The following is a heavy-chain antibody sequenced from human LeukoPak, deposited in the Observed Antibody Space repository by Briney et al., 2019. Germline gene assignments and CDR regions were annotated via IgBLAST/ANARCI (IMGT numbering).Heavy chain of an antibody. CDR1: GLTFSTSG. CDR2: IGPTGSDG. Sequence: PGGSLRLSCTASGLTFSTSGFNWVRQAPGKGLEWVASIGPTGSDGYQADSIKGRFTISRDNANNFLYLQMNSLRAEDTAVYYCATETNGRHYDYWGQGTLLTVSS. V-gene: IGHV3-21*06. J-gene: IGHJ4*02. CDR3: ATETNGRHYDY. D-gene: IGHD1-14*01.